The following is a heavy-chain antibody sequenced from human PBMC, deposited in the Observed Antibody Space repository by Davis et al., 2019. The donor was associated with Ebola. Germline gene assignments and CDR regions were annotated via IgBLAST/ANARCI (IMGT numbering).Heavy chain of an antibody. CDR1: GYTFTSYY. CDR3: ASPSVGATNPHGAFDI. V-gene: IGHV1-46*01. Sequence: ASVKVSCKASGYTFTSYYMHWVRQAPGQGLEWMGIINPSGGSTSYAQKFQGRVTMTRDTSTSTVYMELSSLRSEDTAVYYCASPSVGATNPHGAFDIWGQETMVTVSS. D-gene: IGHD1-26*01. J-gene: IGHJ3*02. CDR2: INPSGGST.